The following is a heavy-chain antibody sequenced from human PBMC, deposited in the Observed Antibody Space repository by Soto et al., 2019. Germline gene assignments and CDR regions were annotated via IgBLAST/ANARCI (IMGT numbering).Heavy chain of an antibody. D-gene: IGHD6-19*01. CDR2: VFHTGTT. CDR1: GDSVSSPYY. V-gene: IGHV4-4*02. CDR3: ARSAGWYAVHS. Sequence: VQLQESGPGLVKPSGTLSLTCAVSGDSVSSPYYWCWVRQPPGKGLEWIGEVFHTGTTSYNPSLRSRVTISMDKSNNQFSLDLNSVTAADTAVYYCARSAGWYAVHSWGPGTLVIVSS. J-gene: IGHJ4*02.